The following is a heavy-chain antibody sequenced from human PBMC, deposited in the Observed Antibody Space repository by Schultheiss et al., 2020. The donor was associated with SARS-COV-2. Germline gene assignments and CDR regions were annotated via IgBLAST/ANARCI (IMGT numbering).Heavy chain of an antibody. CDR2: ISGSGGST. Sequence: GGSLRLSCAASGFTFSSYAMSWVRQAPGKGLECVSAISGSGGSTYYADSVKGRFTISRDNSKNTLYLQMNSLRAEDTAVYYCAKDSEGGIVVVPAATWDYWGQGTLVTVSS. J-gene: IGHJ4*02. D-gene: IGHD2-2*01. V-gene: IGHV3-23*01. CDR1: GFTFSSYA. CDR3: AKDSEGGIVVVPAATWDY.